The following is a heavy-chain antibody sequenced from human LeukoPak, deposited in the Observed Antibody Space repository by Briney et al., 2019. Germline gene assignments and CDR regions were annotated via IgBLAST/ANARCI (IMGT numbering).Heavy chain of an antibody. Sequence: PRGSLRLSCAASGFPFGTYSMNWVRQAPGKGLEWVSSISSSPPYIFYADSVKGRFTISRDNAKNSLYLQMNSLTVEDTAIYYCARESSSSCCPLDLWGQGTLVTVSS. CDR1: GFPFGTYS. CDR2: ISSSPPYI. CDR3: ARESSSSCCPLDL. J-gene: IGHJ5*02. V-gene: IGHV3-21*01. D-gene: IGHD2-2*01.